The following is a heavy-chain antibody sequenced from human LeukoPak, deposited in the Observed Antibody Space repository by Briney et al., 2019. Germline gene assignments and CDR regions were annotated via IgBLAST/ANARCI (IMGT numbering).Heavy chain of an antibody. CDR3: ARGLYGSGSYFSPTWGSDY. CDR1: EFTFSKYG. Sequence: PGGSLRLSCAASEFTFSKYGMHWVRQAPGKGLEWVSVIYSGGSTYYADSVKGRFTISRDNSKNTLYLQMNSLRAEDTAVYYCARGLYGSGSYFSPTWGSDYWSQGTLVTVSS. D-gene: IGHD3-10*01. V-gene: IGHV3-53*01. J-gene: IGHJ4*02. CDR2: IYSGGST.